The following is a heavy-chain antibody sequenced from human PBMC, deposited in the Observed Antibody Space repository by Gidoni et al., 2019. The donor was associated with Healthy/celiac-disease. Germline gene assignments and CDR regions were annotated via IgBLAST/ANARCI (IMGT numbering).Heavy chain of an antibody. CDR1: GLTLSSYG. Sequence: VQLVESGGGVDKTGRSLRLCCAASGLTLSSYGMHWVRQAPGKGLEWVAVIWYDGSNKYYADSVKGRFTISRDNSKNTLYLQMNSLRAEDTAVYYCARESYDSSGYYFDYWGQGTLVTVSS. CDR3: ARESYDSSGYYFDY. J-gene: IGHJ4*02. CDR2: IWYDGSNK. D-gene: IGHD3-22*01. V-gene: IGHV3-33*01.